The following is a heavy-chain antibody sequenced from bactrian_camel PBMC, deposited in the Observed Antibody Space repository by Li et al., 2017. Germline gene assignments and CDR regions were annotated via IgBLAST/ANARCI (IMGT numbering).Heavy chain of an antibody. Sequence: HVQLVESGGGSVQAGGSLRLSCSISGHRFSRNCMAWFRQGPGEEREGAAVIDSAGSTMYADSVKGRFTISQDGAKNTVYLQMNSLEPEDTALYYCATQDAADITNTRLHERHFGYWGQGTQVTVS. V-gene: IGHV3S53*01. CDR1: GHRFSRNC. D-gene: IGHD4*01. CDR3: ATQDAADITNTRLHERHFGY. CDR2: IDSAGST. J-gene: IGHJ6*01.